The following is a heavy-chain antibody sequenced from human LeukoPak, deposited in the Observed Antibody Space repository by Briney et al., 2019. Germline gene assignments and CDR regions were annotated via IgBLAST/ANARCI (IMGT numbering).Heavy chain of an antibody. Sequence: GGSLRLSCAASGFTFDDYGMSWVRQAPGKGLEWVSGINWNGGSTGYADSVKGRFTISRDNAKNSLYLQMNSLRAEDTVLYYCARRRVTLVRGVDITSYYFDYWGQGTLVTVSS. CDR2: INWNGGST. D-gene: IGHD3-10*01. J-gene: IGHJ4*02. V-gene: IGHV3-20*04. CDR3: ARRRVTLVRGVDITSYYFDY. CDR1: GFTFDDYG.